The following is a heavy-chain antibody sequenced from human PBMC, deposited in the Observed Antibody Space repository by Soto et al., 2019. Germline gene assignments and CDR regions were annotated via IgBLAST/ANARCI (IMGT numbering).Heavy chain of an antibody. D-gene: IGHD3-16*01. Sequence: QVQLVQSGDEVKKPGASVKVSCKASGYIFVNYGIAWVRQAPGQGLEWMGWISPYTGNTHSATKVQGRLTMTTDTSPRTAYIDLGSLTSDDTAVYYCVMVDNYVTPTPQDVWGQGTTVTVSS. CDR3: VMVDNYVTPTPQDV. CDR1: GYIFVNYG. V-gene: IGHV1-18*01. CDR2: ISPYTGNT. J-gene: IGHJ6*02.